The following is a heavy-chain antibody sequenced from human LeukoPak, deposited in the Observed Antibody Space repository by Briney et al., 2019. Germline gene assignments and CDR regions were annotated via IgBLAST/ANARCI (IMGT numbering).Heavy chain of an antibody. V-gene: IGHV3-33*01. CDR1: GFTFSSYG. CDR2: IWYDGSNK. J-gene: IGHJ3*02. D-gene: IGHD5-18*01. Sequence: GGSLRLSCAASGFTFSSYGMHWVRQAPGKGLEWVAAIWYDGSNKYYADSVKGRFTISRDNSKNTLYLQMNSLRAEDTAVYYCARERGYSYGSLPSDAFDIWGQGTMVTVSS. CDR3: ARERGYSYGSLPSDAFDI.